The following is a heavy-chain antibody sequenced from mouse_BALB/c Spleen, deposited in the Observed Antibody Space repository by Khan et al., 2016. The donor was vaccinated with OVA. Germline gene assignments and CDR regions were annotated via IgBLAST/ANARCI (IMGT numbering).Heavy chain of an antibody. J-gene: IGHJ2*01. CDR2: ITSGGSYT. V-gene: IGHV5-6-4*01. D-gene: IGHD1-1*01. CDR1: GFTFSSYS. Sequence: EVELVESGGGLVKPGGSLRLSCEASGFTFSSYSMSWVRQTPEKRLEWVATITSGGSYTYYPASVQGRSTISRDNAKNTLSLQMSSLKSEDTAMYYCKRVSNYYGSYFYFDYWGQGTTLTVSS. CDR3: KRVSNYYGSYFYFDY.